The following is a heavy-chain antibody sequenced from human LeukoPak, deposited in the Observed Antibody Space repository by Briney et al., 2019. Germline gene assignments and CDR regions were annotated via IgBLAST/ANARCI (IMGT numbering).Heavy chain of an antibody. Sequence: GGCLRLSCAASGFTFSSYSMNWGRQAQGKGVEGLSYINSRGGNLYYEDYVKGRFTIPRDNARNSLYLKMNSLRDEDTAVYYCASDRLDSSWKTPSYYWGHGT. V-gene: IGHV3-48*02. CDR1: GFTFSSYS. CDR2: INSRGGNL. J-gene: IGHJ4*03. CDR3: ASDRLDSSWKTPSYY. D-gene: IGHD6-13*01.